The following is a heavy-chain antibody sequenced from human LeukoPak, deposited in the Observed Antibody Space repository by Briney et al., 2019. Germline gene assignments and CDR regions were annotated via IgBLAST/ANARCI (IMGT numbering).Heavy chain of an antibody. V-gene: IGHV1-2*02. J-gene: IGHJ4*02. CDR3: ARVKGSGSYRKYYFDY. CDR1: GYTFTGYY. D-gene: IGHD3-10*01. Sequence: ASVKVSCKASGYTFTGYYMHWVRQAPGQGLEWMGWINPNSGGTNYAQKFQGRVTMTRDTSISTAYMELSRLRSDDMAVYYCARVKGSGSYRKYYFDYWGQGTLVTVSS. CDR2: INPNSGGT.